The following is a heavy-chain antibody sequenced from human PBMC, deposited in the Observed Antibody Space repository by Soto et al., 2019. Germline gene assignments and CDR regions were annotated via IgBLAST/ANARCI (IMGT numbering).Heavy chain of an antibody. V-gene: IGHV3-11*05. CDR3: ARESYYPMDV. J-gene: IGHJ6*02. CDR1: GFTFRDYY. CDR2: IDSSTKYT. Sequence: QVQLVESGGGLVRPGGSLRLSCEASGFTFRDYYMTWFRQAPGKGLEWLSYIDSSTKYTNYADSVKGRFTISRDNAKNSLYLQMNSLKDDETVVYDCARESYYPMDVWGQGTMVTVSS.